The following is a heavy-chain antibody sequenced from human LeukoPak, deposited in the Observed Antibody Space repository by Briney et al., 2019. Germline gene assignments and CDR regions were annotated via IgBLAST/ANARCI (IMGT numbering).Heavy chain of an antibody. D-gene: IGHD1-26*01. J-gene: IGHJ4*02. Sequence: SVKVSCKASGGTFSSYAISWLRQAPGQGLEWMGRIIPIFGTANYAQKFQGRVTITTDESTSTAYMELSSLRSEDTAVYYCARDIVGAEWTGYFDYWGQGTLVTVSS. CDR2: IIPIFGTA. CDR3: ARDIVGAEWTGYFDY. CDR1: GGTFSSYA. V-gene: IGHV1-69*05.